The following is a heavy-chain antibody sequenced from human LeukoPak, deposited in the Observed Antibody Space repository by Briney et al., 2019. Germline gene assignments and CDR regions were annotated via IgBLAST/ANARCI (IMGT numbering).Heavy chain of an antibody. Sequence: GGSLRLSCAASGFTFSSYGMHWVRQAPGKGLEWVAVISYDGSNQYYADSVKGRFTISKDNSKHTLYLQMNSLRPEDTAVYYCARPRGFYYYYYVMDVWGQGTTVTVSS. D-gene: IGHD3-10*01. CDR3: ARPRGFYYYYYVMDV. J-gene: IGHJ6*02. CDR2: ISYDGSNQ. V-gene: IGHV3-30*19. CDR1: GFTFSSYG.